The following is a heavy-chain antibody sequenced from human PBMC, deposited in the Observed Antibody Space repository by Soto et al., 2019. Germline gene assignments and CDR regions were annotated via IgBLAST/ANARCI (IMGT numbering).Heavy chain of an antibody. Sequence: QMRLVQSGAEVKNSGSSVKVSCKASGGTSSNFVITWVRQVPGQGLEWLGGILPMFGAVKYAQKFQDRLTINADRSTNTASMELGSLRSEDTDVYYCARPKRSGYDRGDSYYHTMDVWGHGTTVTVS. CDR1: GGTSSNFV. J-gene: IGHJ6*02. V-gene: IGHV1-69*06. D-gene: IGHD3-3*01. CDR3: ARPKRSGYDRGDSYYHTMDV. CDR2: ILPMFGAV.